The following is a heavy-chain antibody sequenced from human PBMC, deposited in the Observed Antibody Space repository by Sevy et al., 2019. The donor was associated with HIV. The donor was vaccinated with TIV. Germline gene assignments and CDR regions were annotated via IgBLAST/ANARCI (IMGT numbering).Heavy chain of an antibody. J-gene: IGHJ5*02. CDR2: IRSKAYGGTT. V-gene: IGHV3-49*03. CDR3: TRALLVRGDFDWFDP. Sequence: GGSLRLSCTASGFTFGDYAMSWFRQAPGKGLEWVGFIRSKAYGGTTGYAASVKGRFTISRDDSKSIAYLQMNSLKTEDTAVYYCTRALLVRGDFDWFDPWGQGTLVTVSS. D-gene: IGHD2-21*02. CDR1: GFTFGDYA.